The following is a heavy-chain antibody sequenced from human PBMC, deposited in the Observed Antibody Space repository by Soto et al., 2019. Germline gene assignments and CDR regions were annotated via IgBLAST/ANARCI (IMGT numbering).Heavy chain of an antibody. Sequence: PGESLKISCKGSGYSFTSYWISWVRQMPGKGLEWMGRIGPSDSYTNYSPSFQGHVTISADKSISTAYLQWSSLKASDTAMYYCARARNSVWYYYGMDVWGQGTTVTVSS. D-gene: IGHD3-16*01. CDR2: IGPSDSYT. V-gene: IGHV5-10-1*01. J-gene: IGHJ6*02. CDR1: GYSFTSYW. CDR3: ARARNSVWYYYGMDV.